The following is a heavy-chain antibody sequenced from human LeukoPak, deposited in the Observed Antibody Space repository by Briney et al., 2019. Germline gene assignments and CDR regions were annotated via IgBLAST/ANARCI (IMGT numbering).Heavy chain of an antibody. Sequence: SGGSLRLSCAASGFTFNTYAMNWVRQAPGKGLEWVSYISGSSGIIDYADSVRGRFTISRDNAKNSLYLQMNSLRAEDTAVYYCARGQTAGSSGYYYYYYGMDVWGQGTTVTVSS. CDR3: ARGQTAGSSGYYYYYYGMDV. J-gene: IGHJ6*02. CDR2: ISGSSGII. CDR1: GFTFNTYA. D-gene: IGHD3-22*01. V-gene: IGHV3-48*01.